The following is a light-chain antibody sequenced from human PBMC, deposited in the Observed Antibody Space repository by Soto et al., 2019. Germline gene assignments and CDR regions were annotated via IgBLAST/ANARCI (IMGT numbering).Light chain of an antibody. CDR1: SSAVGAYDF. V-gene: IGLV2-14*01. J-gene: IGLJ1*01. Sequence: QSALTQPASVSGSLGRSITIPGTETSSAVGAYDFASWYKQNPGKAPKYLIYEVINRPSGVSDRFSGSKSGTTASLTISGLQAEDEADYYCSSYTTTDPYVFGTGTKLTVL. CDR2: EVI. CDR3: SSYTTTDPYV.